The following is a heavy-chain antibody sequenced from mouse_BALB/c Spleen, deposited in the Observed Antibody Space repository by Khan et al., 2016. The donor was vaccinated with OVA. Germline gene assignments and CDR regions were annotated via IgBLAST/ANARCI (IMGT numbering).Heavy chain of an antibody. Sequence: DVKLQESGPELVKPGASVKISCKASGYSFTGYFMNWVMQSHGKSLEWIGRINPHIGETLYNQKFKGKATLTVDESSRTAHMELRSLASEDSARYYCARNNGSDFDYWGQGTTLTVSS. CDR3: ARNNGSDFDY. CDR1: GYSFTGYF. J-gene: IGHJ2*01. V-gene: IGHV1-20*02. D-gene: IGHD1-1*01. CDR2: INPHIGET.